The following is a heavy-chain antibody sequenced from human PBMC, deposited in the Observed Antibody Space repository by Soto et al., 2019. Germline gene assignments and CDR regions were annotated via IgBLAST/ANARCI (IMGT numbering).Heavy chain of an antibody. CDR1: GFTFSSYA. CDR3: AKVIAAAGTGYWFDP. J-gene: IGHJ5*02. D-gene: IGHD6-13*01. CDR2: ISGSGGST. V-gene: IGHV3-23*01. Sequence: EVQLLESGGGLVQPGGSLRLSCAASGFTFSSYAMSWVRQAPGKGLEWVSAISGSGGSTYYADSVKGRFTISRDNSKNPLYLQMNILRAEDTAGYYCAKVIAAAGTGYWFDPWGQGTLVTVSS.